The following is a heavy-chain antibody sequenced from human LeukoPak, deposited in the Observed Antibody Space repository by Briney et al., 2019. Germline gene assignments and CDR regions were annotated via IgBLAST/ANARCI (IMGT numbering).Heavy chain of an antibody. Sequence: PSQXLSLTCTVSGGSISSGDYYWSWLRQPPGRGREWIGYIYYSGSTYDKPSLKSRVTISVDTYKKQYSLKLSSVTAADTAVYYCARGGTHITIFGVVINDFDSWGQGTLVTVSS. CDR2: IYYSGST. J-gene: IGHJ4*02. D-gene: IGHD3-3*01. CDR3: ARGGTHITIFGVVINDFDS. CDR1: GGSISSGDYY. V-gene: IGHV4-30-4*08.